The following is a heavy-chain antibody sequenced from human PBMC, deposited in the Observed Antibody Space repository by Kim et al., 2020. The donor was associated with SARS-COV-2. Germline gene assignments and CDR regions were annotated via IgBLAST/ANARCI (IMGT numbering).Heavy chain of an antibody. CDR1: GFTFGDYA. Sequence: GGSLRLSCAASGFTFGDYAMHWVRQAPGKGLEWVSGISWNSGSIGYADSVKGRFTISRDNAKNSLYLQMNSLRAEDTALYYCAKDNRQQLGRGAFDIWGQGTMVTVSS. J-gene: IGHJ3*02. V-gene: IGHV3-9*01. D-gene: IGHD6-13*01. CDR2: ISWNSGSI. CDR3: AKDNRQQLGRGAFDI.